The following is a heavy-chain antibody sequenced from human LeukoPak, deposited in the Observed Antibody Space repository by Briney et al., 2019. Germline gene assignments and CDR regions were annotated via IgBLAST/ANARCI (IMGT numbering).Heavy chain of an antibody. CDR1: GGTFSSYA. CDR3: AKGGSSSSWYFFHC. CDR2: IIPIFGTA. Sequence: GASVKVSCKASGGTFSSYAISWVRQAPGQGLEWMGGIIPIFGTANYAQKFQGRVTITADESTSTAYMELSSLRAEDTAVYYCAKGGSSSSWYFFHCWGQGTLVTVSS. V-gene: IGHV1-69*13. J-gene: IGHJ4*02. D-gene: IGHD6-13*01.